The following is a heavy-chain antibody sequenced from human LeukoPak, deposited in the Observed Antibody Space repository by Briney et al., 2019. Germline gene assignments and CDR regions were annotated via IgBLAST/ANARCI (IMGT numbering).Heavy chain of an antibody. Sequence: SGTLSLTCDVSGGSIDSTYWWTWVRQSPGKGLEWIGEIYHSGFTNYNPSLKSRVTISADKPKNHFSLKLSSVTAADTAVYYCAREDPDRKIDYWGQGTLVTVSS. CDR1: GGSIDSTYW. CDR3: AREDPDRKIDY. CDR2: IYHSGFT. D-gene: IGHD1-14*01. V-gene: IGHV4-4*02. J-gene: IGHJ4*02.